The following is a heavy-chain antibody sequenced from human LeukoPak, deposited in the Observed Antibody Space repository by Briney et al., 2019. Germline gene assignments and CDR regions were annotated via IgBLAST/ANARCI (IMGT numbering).Heavy chain of an antibody. CDR1: GGTFSSYA. V-gene: IGHV1-69*05. Sequence: SVKVSCKASGGTFSSYAISWVRQAPGQGLEWMGGIIPIFGTANYAQKFQGRVTITTDESTSTAYMELSSLRFEDTAVYYCARAKYYGDYGFDYWGQGTLVTVSS. J-gene: IGHJ4*02. CDR2: IIPIFGTA. CDR3: ARAKYYGDYGFDY. D-gene: IGHD4-17*01.